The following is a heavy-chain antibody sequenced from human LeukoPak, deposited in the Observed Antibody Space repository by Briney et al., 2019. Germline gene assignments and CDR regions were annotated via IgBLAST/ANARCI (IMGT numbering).Heavy chain of an antibody. CDR1: GYTFTTYY. V-gene: IGHV1-2*02. J-gene: IGHJ4*02. CDR2: INPNSGGT. Sequence: ASVTVSCKASGYTFTTYYMHWVRQAPGQGLEWMGWINPNSGGTNYAQKFQGRVTMTRDTSISTAYMELSRLRSDDTAVYYCATTNMVRGGTLEDWGQGTLVTVSS. D-gene: IGHD3-10*01. CDR3: ATTNMVRGGTLED.